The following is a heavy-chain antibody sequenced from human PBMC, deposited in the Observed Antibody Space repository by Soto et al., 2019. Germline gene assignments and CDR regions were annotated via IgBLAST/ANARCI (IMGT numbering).Heavy chain of an antibody. V-gene: IGHV3-30-3*01. CDR1: GFTFSSYA. Sequence: GGSLRLSCAASGFTFSSYAMHWVRQAPGKGLEWVAVISYDGSNKYYADSVKGRFTISRDNSKNTLYLQMNSLRAEDTAVYYCARYTMVRGVRGAYYYYGMDVWGQGTKVTVYS. CDR3: ARYTMVRGVRGAYYYYGMDV. CDR2: ISYDGSNK. D-gene: IGHD3-10*01. J-gene: IGHJ6*02.